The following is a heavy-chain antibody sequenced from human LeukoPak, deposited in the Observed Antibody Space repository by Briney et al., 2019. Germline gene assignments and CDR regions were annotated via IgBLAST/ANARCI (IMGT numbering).Heavy chain of an antibody. V-gene: IGHV1-69*06. CDR1: GYTFTSYA. CDR2: IIPIFGTA. J-gene: IGHJ5*02. D-gene: IGHD2-21*02. CDR3: ASLLAYCGGDCYPNWFDP. Sequence: SVKVSCKASGYTFTSYAISWVRQAPGQGLEWMGGIIPIFGTANYAQKFQGRVTITADKSTCTAYMELSSLRSEDTAVYYCASLLAYCGGDCYPNWFDPWGQGTLVTVSS.